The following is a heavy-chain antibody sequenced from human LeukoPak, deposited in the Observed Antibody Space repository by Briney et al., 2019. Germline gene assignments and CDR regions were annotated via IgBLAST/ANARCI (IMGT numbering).Heavy chain of an antibody. Sequence: GGSLRLSCAASGFTFSSYSMNWVRQAPGKGLEWVSYISSSSSTIYYADSVKGRLTISRDNAKNSLYLQMNSLRAEDTAVYYCARDHSVTTSFYYYYYMDVWGKGTTVTVSS. CDR3: ARDHSVTTSFYYYYYMDV. CDR2: ISSSSSTI. CDR1: GFTFSSYS. D-gene: IGHD4-11*01. J-gene: IGHJ6*03. V-gene: IGHV3-48*01.